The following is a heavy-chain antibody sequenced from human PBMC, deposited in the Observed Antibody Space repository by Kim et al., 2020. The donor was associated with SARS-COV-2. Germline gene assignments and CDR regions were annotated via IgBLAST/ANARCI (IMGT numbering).Heavy chain of an antibody. V-gene: IGHV3-7*03. D-gene: IGHD3-10*01. J-gene: IGHJ4*02. CDR3: ARDYKGSLDY. CDR1: GFTFGTYW. Sequence: GGSLRLSCAASGFTFGTYWMAWVRQAPGKGPEWVANIKHDESEKYYVDSVKGRFTISRDNAKNSLYLQMNSLRAEDTAMYYCARDYKGSLDYWGQGTLVTVSS. CDR2: IKHDESEK.